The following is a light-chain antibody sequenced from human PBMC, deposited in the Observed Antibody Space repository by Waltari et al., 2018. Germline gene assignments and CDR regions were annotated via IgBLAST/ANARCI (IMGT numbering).Light chain of an antibody. CDR1: RSNIGSRP. CDR3: GTWDVSPGAGA. Sequence: QSVLTQPPSVSAAPGQRVTISCSGSRSNIGSRPVSWYQQVPGTAPKLLIYENDKRPSGISDRFSGSKSGTSATLGITGLQTGDEADYYCGTWDVSPGAGAFGGGTKLTVL. CDR2: END. J-gene: IGLJ3*02. V-gene: IGLV1-51*02.